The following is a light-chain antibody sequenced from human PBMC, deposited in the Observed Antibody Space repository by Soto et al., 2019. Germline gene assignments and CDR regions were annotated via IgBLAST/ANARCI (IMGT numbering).Light chain of an antibody. CDR3: QQYNSYST. CDR1: RSISDW. J-gene: IGKJ5*01. CDR2: DAS. V-gene: IGKV1-5*01. Sequence: DIQMTQSPSSLSPSVGDRFTITCRSSRSISDWLAWYQQKPGKAPELLIFDASNLKSGVPSRFSGSGSGTEFTLTISSLQPDDFATYYCQQYNSYSTFGQGTRLEIK.